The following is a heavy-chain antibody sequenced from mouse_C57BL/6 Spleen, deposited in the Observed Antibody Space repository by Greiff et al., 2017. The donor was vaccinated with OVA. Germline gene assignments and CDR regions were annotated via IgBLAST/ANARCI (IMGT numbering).Heavy chain of an antibody. D-gene: IGHD1-1*01. CDR3: ARKGTTVVATDY. V-gene: IGHV1-54*01. CDR2: INPGSGGT. Sequence: VQLQQSGAELVRPGTSVKVSCKASGYAFTNYLIEWVKQRPGQGLEWIGLINPGSGGTNYNEKFKGKATLTADKSSSTAYMQLSSLTSEDSAVYFCARKGTTVVATDYWGQGTTLTVSS. J-gene: IGHJ2*01. CDR1: GYAFTNYL.